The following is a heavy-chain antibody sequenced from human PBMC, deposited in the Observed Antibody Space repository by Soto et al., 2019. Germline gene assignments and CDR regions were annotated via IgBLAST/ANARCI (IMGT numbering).Heavy chain of an antibody. CDR3: AKWSGFGDL. CDR2: VTGSTGTT. J-gene: IGHJ4*02. Sequence: GGSLRLSCAASGFTFSSYGITWVRQAPEKGLEWVSGVTGSTGTTHYADSVKGRFTISRDNSKNTVYLQMNSLRAEDTAVYYCAKWSGFGDLWGQGTLVTVSS. D-gene: IGHD3-10*01. CDR1: GFTFSSYG. V-gene: IGHV3-23*01.